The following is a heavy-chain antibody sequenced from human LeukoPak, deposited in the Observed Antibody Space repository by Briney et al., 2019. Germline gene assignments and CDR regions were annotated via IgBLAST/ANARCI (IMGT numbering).Heavy chain of an antibody. CDR3: ARHYGP. J-gene: IGHJ5*02. Sequence: SETLSLTCTVSGGSISSSFNYWAWIRQPPGKGLEWIGSIYESGSAYYNPSLKSRITMSVDTSENQFSLKLTTVTAADTAVYYCARHYGPWGQGTLVTVSS. V-gene: IGHV4-39*01. D-gene: IGHD3-16*01. CDR2: IYESGSA. CDR1: GGSISSSFNY.